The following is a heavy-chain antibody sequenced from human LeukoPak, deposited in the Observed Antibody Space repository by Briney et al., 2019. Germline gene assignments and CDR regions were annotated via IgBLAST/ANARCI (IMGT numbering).Heavy chain of an antibody. CDR3: ASSSGWYRSYFGC. Sequence: GGSLRLSCAASGFTFSSYSMNWVRQAPGKGLEWVSSISSSSSYIYYADSVKGRFTISRDNAKNSLYLQMNSLRAEDTAVYYCASSSGWYRSYFGCWGQGTLVTVSS. V-gene: IGHV3-21*01. CDR1: GFTFSSYS. D-gene: IGHD6-19*01. J-gene: IGHJ4*02. CDR2: ISSSSSYI.